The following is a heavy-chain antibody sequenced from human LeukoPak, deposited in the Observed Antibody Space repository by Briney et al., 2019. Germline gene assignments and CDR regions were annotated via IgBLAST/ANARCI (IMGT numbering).Heavy chain of an antibody. CDR1: GGSISSGSYY. J-gene: IGHJ4*02. D-gene: IGHD6-13*01. CDR2: SDYIGTT. V-gene: IGHV4-39*01. Sequence: PSETLSLTCTVSGGSISSGSYYWGWIRQPPGKGLEWIVSSDYIGTTYYNPSLQSRVTISVDTSKNQFSLKLSTVTAADTALYYCARRGQAAGSKGAFDYWGQGTLVTVSS. CDR3: ARRGQAAGSKGAFDY.